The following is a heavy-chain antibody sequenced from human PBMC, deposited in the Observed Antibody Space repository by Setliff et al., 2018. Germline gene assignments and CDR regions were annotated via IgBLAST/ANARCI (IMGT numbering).Heavy chain of an antibody. CDR2: INGGNGNT. V-gene: IGHV1-3*01. D-gene: IGHD3-3*01. Sequence: ASVKVSCKASGYSFSTYAMHWVRQAPGQRLEWMGWINGGNGNTKYSQKFQGRITITRDTSASTVYMELSSLRSEDTAVYYCARDKALRLLGYMDVWGKGTTVTVSS. CDR3: ARDKALRLLGYMDV. CDR1: GYSFSTYA. J-gene: IGHJ6*03.